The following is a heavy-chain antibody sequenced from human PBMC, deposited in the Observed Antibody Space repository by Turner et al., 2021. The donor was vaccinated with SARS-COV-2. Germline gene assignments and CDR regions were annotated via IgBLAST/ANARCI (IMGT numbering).Heavy chain of an antibody. CDR1: GFTFSSFA. D-gene: IGHD6-13*01. Sequence: EVQLLESGGGLVQPGGSLRLSCAASGFTFSSFAMSWVRQAPGKGLEWVSAISGSGGSTYYADSVKGRFSISRDNSKNTLYLQMNSLRAEDTALYYCAKPLYSSSWYDLSSWFDPWGQGTLVTVSS. CDR3: AKPLYSSSWYDLSSWFDP. V-gene: IGHV3-23*01. J-gene: IGHJ5*02. CDR2: ISGSGGST.